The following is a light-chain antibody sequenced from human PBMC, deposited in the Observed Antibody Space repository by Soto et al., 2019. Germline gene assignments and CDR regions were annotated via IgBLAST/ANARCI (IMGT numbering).Light chain of an antibody. J-gene: IGLJ1*01. CDR1: SSVVGSYNL. Sequence: QSALTQPASVSGSPGQSITISCTGTSSVVGSYNLVSWYQQHPGKAPKLMIYEVSKRPSGVSNRFSGSKSGNTASLTISGLQAEDEADYYCCSYAGSIPYVFGTGTKVTVL. CDR2: EVS. V-gene: IGLV2-23*02. CDR3: CSYAGSIPYV.